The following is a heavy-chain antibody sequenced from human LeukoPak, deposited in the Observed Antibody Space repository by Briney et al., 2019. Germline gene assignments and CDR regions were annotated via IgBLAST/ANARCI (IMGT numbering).Heavy chain of an antibody. Sequence: SETLSLTCAVYGGSFSGYYWSWIRQPPGKGLEWIGEINHNGSTNYNPSLKSRVTISVDTSKNQFSLKLSSVTAADTAVYYCARGFTYYDFWSGYYTGPVIFDYWGQGTLVTVSS. CDR2: INHNGST. J-gene: IGHJ4*02. V-gene: IGHV4-34*01. CDR3: ARGFTYYDFWSGYYTGPVIFDY. CDR1: GGSFSGYY. D-gene: IGHD3-3*01.